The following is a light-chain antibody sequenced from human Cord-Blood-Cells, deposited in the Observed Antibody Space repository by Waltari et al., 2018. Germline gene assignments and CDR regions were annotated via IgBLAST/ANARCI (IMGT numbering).Light chain of an antibody. J-gene: IGKJ1*01. Sequence: DIQMTQSPSPLSASVGDRVTITCRASQSISSYLNWYQQKPGKAPKRLIYAASSLQSGVPSRFSGSGSGTDFTLTISSLQPEDFATYYCQQSYSTRWTFGQGTKVEIK. CDR2: AAS. V-gene: IGKV1-39*01. CDR3: QQSYSTRWT. CDR1: QSISSY.